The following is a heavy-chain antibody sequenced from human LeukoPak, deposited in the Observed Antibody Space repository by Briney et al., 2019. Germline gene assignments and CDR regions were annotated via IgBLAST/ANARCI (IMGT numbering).Heavy chain of an antibody. CDR2: IYYSGST. CDR1: GGSISSSSYY. J-gene: IGHJ4*02. Sequence: SETLSLTCTVSGGSISSSSYYWGWIRQPPGKGLGWIGSIYYSGSTYYNPSLKSRVTISVDTSKNQFSLKLSSVTAADTAVYYCARLSYGDYEDVWGQGTLVTVSS. V-gene: IGHV4-39*01. D-gene: IGHD4-17*01. CDR3: ARLSYGDYEDV.